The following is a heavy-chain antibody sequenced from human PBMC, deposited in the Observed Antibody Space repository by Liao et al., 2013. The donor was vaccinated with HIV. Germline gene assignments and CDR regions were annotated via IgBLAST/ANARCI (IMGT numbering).Heavy chain of an antibody. D-gene: IGHD6-6*01. Sequence: QVQLQESGPGLVKPSETLSLTCSVSGGSISSYYWSWIRQPPGKGLEWIGYIYYSGGTNYNPSLKSRVTISVDTSKNQFSLKLRSVTAADTAVYYCARQRQLVGSGWNYYYYMDVWGQGTTVTVSS. CDR3: ARQRQLVGSGWNYYYYMDV. J-gene: IGHJ6*03. CDR2: IYYSGGT. CDR1: GGSISSYY. V-gene: IGHV4-59*01.